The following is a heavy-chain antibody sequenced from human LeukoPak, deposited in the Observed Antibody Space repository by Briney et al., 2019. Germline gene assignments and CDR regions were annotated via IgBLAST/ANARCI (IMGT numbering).Heavy chain of an antibody. D-gene: IGHD3-22*01. CDR2: INPNSGGT. V-gene: IGHV1-2*02. Sequence: ASVKVSCKASGYTSTGYYMHWVRQAPGQGLEWMGWINPNSGGTNYAQKFQGRVTMTRDTSISTAYMELSRLRSDDTAVYYCARVPPPPDYDSSGYYGPLYYYGMDVRGQGTTVTVSS. CDR3: ARVPPPPDYDSSGYYGPLYYYGMDV. CDR1: GYTSTGYY. J-gene: IGHJ6*02.